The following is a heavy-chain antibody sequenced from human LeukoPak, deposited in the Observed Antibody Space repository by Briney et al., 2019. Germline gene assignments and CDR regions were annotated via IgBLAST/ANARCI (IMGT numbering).Heavy chain of an antibody. CDR2: IYYSGST. D-gene: IGHD4-17*01. CDR1: GGSISSYY. Sequence: PSETLSLTCTVSGGSISSYYWSWIRQPPGKGLEWIGYIYYSGSTNYNPSLKSRVTISVDTSKNQFSLKLSSVTAADTAVYYCARERTVTTGIDYWGQGTLVTVSS. V-gene: IGHV4-59*01. J-gene: IGHJ4*02. CDR3: ARERTVTTGIDY.